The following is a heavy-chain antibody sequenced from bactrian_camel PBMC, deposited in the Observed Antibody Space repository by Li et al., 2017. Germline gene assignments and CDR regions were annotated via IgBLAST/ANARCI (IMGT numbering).Heavy chain of an antibody. V-gene: IGHV3-3*01. J-gene: IGHJ6*01. D-gene: IGHD4*01. Sequence: VQLVESGGGSVQAGGSLRLSCDVSGYTSCMAWFRQAPGKEREVVATIRTGGGPTYHTDSVKGRFTISEDSAKDTVYLQMNSLKAEDTAMYYCAADLRLSCSIWAGDYYSWGQGTQVTVS. CDR3: AADLRLSCSIWAGDYYS. CDR1: GYTSC. CDR2: IRTGGGPT.